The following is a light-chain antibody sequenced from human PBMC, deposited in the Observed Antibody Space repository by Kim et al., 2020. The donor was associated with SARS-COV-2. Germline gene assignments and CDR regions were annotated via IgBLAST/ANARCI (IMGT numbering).Light chain of an antibody. CDR1: SFAGKT. Sequence: GKAARITCRGNSFAGKTVQWCHEKAGQAPVLVIFYDSDRPSGIPERFSGYNCGNTATRSISRVEAGDEADYYWQVWDISSDHPCDFATGTKVTVL. J-gene: IGLJ1*01. V-gene: IGLV3-21*04. CDR2: YDS. CDR3: QVWDISSDHPCD.